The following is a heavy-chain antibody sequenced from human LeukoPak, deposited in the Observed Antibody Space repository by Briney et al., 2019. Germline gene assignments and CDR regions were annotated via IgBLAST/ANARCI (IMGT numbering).Heavy chain of an antibody. CDR3: ARYIAAAGNPPYYYYYYYMDV. Sequence: ASVKVSCKASGYTFTSDGISWVRQAPGQGLEWMGWISAYNGNTNYAQKLQGRVTMTTDTSTSTAYMELRSLRSDDTAVYYCARYIAAAGNPPYYYYYYYMDVWGKGTTVTVSS. D-gene: IGHD6-13*01. V-gene: IGHV1-18*01. CDR1: GYTFTSDG. CDR2: ISAYNGNT. J-gene: IGHJ6*03.